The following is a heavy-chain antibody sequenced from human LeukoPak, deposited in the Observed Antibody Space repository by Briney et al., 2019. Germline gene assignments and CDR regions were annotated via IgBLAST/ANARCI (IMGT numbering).Heavy chain of an antibody. V-gene: IGHV1-69*13. Sequence: ASVKVSCKAVGGTFSSYAISWVRQAPGQGLEWMGGIIPIFGTTNYAQKFQGRVTITADESTSTAYMELSSLRSEDTAVYYCARDYGDYGLSFDYWGQGTLVTVSS. CDR3: ARDYGDYGLSFDY. CDR2: IIPIFGTT. CDR1: GGTFSSYA. J-gene: IGHJ4*02. D-gene: IGHD4-17*01.